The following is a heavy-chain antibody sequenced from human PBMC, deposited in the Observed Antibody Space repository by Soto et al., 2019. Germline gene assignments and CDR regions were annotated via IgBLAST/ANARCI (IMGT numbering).Heavy chain of an antibody. Sequence: ASVKLSCKAAVYTFTSYGISWVIQAPGQGLEWMGWISAYNGNTNYAQKLQGRVTMTTDTSTSTAYMELRSLRSDDTAVYYCGSNSGSYSAAFDIWGQGTMVTVSS. CDR3: GSNSGSYSAAFDI. V-gene: IGHV1-18*01. CDR2: ISAYNGNT. J-gene: IGHJ3*02. CDR1: VYTFTSYG. D-gene: IGHD1-26*01.